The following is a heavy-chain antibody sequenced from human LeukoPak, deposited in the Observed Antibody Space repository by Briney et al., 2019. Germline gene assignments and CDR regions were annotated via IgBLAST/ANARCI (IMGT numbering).Heavy chain of an antibody. J-gene: IGHJ4*02. CDR2: FNPNTGDT. CDR1: GYTFTSYG. CDR3: AREARKVAAGRRGSHFDY. Sequence: GASVKVSCKASGYTFTSYGISWVRQAPGQGLEWMGWFNPNTGDTHYAQKFQGRVTMTRDTSISTAYMELRRLRSDDTAVYYCAREARKVAAGRRGSHFDYLGQGILVTVSS. D-gene: IGHD6-13*01. V-gene: IGHV1-2*02.